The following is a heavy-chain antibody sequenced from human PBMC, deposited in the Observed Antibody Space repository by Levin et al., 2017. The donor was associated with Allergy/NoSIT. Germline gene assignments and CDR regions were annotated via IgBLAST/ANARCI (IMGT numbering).Heavy chain of an antibody. CDR3: ARPADYGDHNWFDP. CDR2: INPNSGGT. Sequence: GESLKISCKASGYTFTGYYMHWVRQAPGQGLEWMGWINPNSGGTNYAQKFQGRVTMTRDTSISTAYMELSRLRSDDTAVYYCARPADYGDHNWFDPWGQGTLVTVSS. D-gene: IGHD4-17*01. CDR1: GYTFTGYY. V-gene: IGHV1-2*02. J-gene: IGHJ5*02.